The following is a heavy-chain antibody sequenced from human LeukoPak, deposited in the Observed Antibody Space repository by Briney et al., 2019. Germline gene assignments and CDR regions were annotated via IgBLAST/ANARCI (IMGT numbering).Heavy chain of an antibody. CDR3: ARGFGEYYYFDY. Sequence: SETLSLTCTVSGGSISSYYWSWIRQPPGKGLEWIGYIYYSGSTNYNPSLKSRVTISVDTSKNQFSLKLSSVTAADTAVYYCARGFGEYYYFDYWGQGTLVTVSS. CDR2: IYYSGST. D-gene: IGHD3-10*01. CDR1: GGSISSYY. V-gene: IGHV4-59*01. J-gene: IGHJ4*02.